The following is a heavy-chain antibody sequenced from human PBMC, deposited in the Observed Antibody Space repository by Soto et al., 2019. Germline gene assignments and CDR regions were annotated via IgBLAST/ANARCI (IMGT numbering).Heavy chain of an antibody. CDR2: ISSSGSTT. J-gene: IGHJ4*02. V-gene: IGHV3-11*01. CDR1: GFTFRDYY. D-gene: IGHD1-7*01. Sequence: GGSVRLSSAGSGFTFRDYYMGWIRQAPGKGLEWVSYISSSGSTTYYAASVKGRFTISRDNAKSSLYLQMTSLRAEDAAIYYCVRDKYRNYVKYFVFCGQALLVTVS. CDR3: VRDKYRNYVKYFVF.